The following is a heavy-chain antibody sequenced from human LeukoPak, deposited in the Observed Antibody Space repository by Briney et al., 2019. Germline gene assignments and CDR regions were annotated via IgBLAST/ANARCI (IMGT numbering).Heavy chain of an antibody. V-gene: IGHV1-2*02. CDR3: ARQYSDILTGYHRGELYWYFDL. J-gene: IGHJ2*01. Sequence: ASVKVSCKASGYTFTGYYMHWVRQAPGQGLEWMGWINPKRGDTNYAQKFQGRVTMTRDTSINTVYMELSCVTAADTAVYYCARQYSDILTGYHRGELYWYFDLWGRGTLVTVSS. CDR1: GYTFTGYY. CDR2: INPKRGDT. D-gene: IGHD3-9*01.